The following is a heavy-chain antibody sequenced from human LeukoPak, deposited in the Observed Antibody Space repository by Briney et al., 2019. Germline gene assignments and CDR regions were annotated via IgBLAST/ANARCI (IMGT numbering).Heavy chain of an antibody. CDR1: GFTFGSYA. CDR2: ISGSGGIT. Sequence: GGSLRLSCAASGFTFGSYAMNWVRQAPGRGLEWVSAISGSGGITNYADSVKGRFTISRDNSNTTLYLQMSSLRDEDTAIYYCAKLDGSGSYYSGLDYWGQGTLVTVSS. D-gene: IGHD3-10*01. J-gene: IGHJ4*02. CDR3: AKLDGSGSYYSGLDY. V-gene: IGHV3-23*01.